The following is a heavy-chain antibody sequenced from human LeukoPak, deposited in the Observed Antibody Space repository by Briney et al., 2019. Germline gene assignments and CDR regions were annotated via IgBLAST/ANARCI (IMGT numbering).Heavy chain of an antibody. Sequence: GGSLRLSCAASGFTFSSYGMNWVRQAPGKGLEWVSAISGSGGSTYYADSVKGRFTISRDNSKNTLYLQMNSLRAEDTAVYYCAKDQAMVRGVIMGYWGQGTLVTVSS. CDR2: ISGSGGST. V-gene: IGHV3-23*01. J-gene: IGHJ4*02. CDR3: AKDQAMVRGVIMGY. D-gene: IGHD3-10*01. CDR1: GFTFSSYG.